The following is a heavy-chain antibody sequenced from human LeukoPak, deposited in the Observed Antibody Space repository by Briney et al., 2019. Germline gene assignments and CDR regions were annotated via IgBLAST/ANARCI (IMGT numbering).Heavy chain of an antibody. J-gene: IGHJ4*02. D-gene: IGHD3-22*01. CDR1: GYTFTSYG. CDR3: ARVPAPYSYDTNPYDS. CDR2: ISAYNGNT. Sequence: ASVKVSYKASGYTFTSYGISWVRRAPGQGLEWMGWISAYNGNTNYAQKLQGRVTMTTDTSTSTAYMELRSLRSDDTAVYYCARVPAPYSYDTNPYDSWGQGTLVTVSS. V-gene: IGHV1-18*01.